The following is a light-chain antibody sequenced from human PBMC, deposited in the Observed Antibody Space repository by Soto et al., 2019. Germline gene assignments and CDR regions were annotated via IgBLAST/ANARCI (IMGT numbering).Light chain of an antibody. Sequence: EIVLTQSPATLSVSPGERATLSCRASQSVSSNLAWYQQRPGQAPRLLIYGASTRATGISARFSGSGSGTEFTLTISSLQDEDFTVYYCQQYNKWPLFTFGPGTRVDCK. CDR2: GAS. CDR3: QQYNKWPLFT. V-gene: IGKV3-15*01. J-gene: IGKJ3*01. CDR1: QSVSSN.